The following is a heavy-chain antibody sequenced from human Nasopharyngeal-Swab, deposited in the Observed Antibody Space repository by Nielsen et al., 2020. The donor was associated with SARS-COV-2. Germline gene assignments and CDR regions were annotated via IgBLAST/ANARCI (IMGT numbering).Heavy chain of an antibody. V-gene: IGHV3-7*03. CDR2: IKEDGSEK. J-gene: IGHJ4*02. D-gene: IGHD1-20*01. Sequence: GESLKISCAASGFTFGNYWVSWVRQAPGKRLEWVANIKEDGSEKDYVDSVKGRFTISRDNIKNSLYLQMNSLRVEDTAVYFCARLPRNNWRLDSWGQGILVTVSS. CDR1: GFTFGNYW. CDR3: ARLPRNNWRLDS.